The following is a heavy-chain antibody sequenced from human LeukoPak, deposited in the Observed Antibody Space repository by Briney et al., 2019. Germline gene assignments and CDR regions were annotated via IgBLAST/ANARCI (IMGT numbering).Heavy chain of an antibody. D-gene: IGHD3-10*01. J-gene: IGHJ4*02. V-gene: IGHV3-23*01. CDR2: ISGSGGST. CDR3: AKEDYYGSGSYYIGDY. CDR1: GFTFSSYG. Sequence: GGSLRLSCAASGFTFSSYGMSWVRQAPGKGLEWVSDISGSGGSTYYADSVKGRFTISRDNSKNTLYLQMNSLRAEDTAVYYCAKEDYYGSGSYYIGDYWGQGTLVTVSS.